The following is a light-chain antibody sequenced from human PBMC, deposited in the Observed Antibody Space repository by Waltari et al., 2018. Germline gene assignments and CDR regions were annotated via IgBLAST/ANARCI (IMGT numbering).Light chain of an antibody. Sequence: IQLTQSPSSLSASVGDRVTITCRASQGISSYLAWYQQKPGKAPKLLIYTASTLQSGVPTRFSGSGSRTDFTLTISSLQPEDFATYYCQQVYSSPLTFGQGTRLEIK. CDR3: QQVYSSPLT. J-gene: IGKJ5*01. CDR2: TAS. V-gene: IGKV1-9*01. CDR1: QGISSY.